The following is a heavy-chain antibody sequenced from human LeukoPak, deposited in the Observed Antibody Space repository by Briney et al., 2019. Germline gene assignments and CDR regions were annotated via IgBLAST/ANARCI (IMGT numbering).Heavy chain of an antibody. V-gene: IGHV1-2*02. D-gene: IGHD3-22*01. Sequence: ASVKVSYKASGYTFTGYYMHWVRQAPGQGLEWMGWINPNSGGTNYAQKFQGRVTMTRDTSISTAYMELSRLRSDDTAVYYCARVGTMIVDAFDIWGQGTMVTVSS. CDR2: INPNSGGT. CDR3: ARVGTMIVDAFDI. J-gene: IGHJ3*02. CDR1: GYTFTGYY.